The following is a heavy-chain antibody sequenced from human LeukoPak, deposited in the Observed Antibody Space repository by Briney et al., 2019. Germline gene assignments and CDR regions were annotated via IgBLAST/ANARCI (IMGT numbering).Heavy chain of an antibody. J-gene: IGHJ3*01. Sequence: GGSLRLSCAASGFTVSSDYMSWVRQAPGKGLEWFSLIGSSGGSTDYADSVKGRFTISRDNSNHTLSLQMSSLRVEDTAIYSCVKDIQLSTWGLGTMVTVSS. CDR1: GFTVSSDY. CDR2: IGSSGGST. V-gene: IGHV3-23*01. CDR3: VKDIQLST. D-gene: IGHD5-24*01.